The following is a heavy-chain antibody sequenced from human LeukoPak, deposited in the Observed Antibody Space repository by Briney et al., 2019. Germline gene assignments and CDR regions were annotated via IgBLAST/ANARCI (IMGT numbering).Heavy chain of an antibody. V-gene: IGHV3-9*01. CDR2: ITWNRDNI. D-gene: IGHD2-15*01. Sequence: PGGSLRLSCAASGFTFDDYAMHWVRHTPGKGLEWVAGITWNRDNIGYGDSVKGRFTISRDNVKNVLYLQMKSLRPEDTALYYCAKDLGSAITSALVLDVWGQGTTV. CDR3: AKDLGSAITSALVLDV. CDR1: GFTFDDYA. J-gene: IGHJ6*02.